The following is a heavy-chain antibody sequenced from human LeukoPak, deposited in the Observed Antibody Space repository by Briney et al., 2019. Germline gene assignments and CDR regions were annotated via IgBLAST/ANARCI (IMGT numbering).Heavy chain of an antibody. V-gene: IGHV4-59*08. Sequence: MTSETLSLTCTVSGGSISSYYWSWIRQPPGKGPEWIGYIYYSGSTNYNPSLKSRVTISVDTSKNQFSLKLSSVTAADTAVYYCARTRIAAAGYNWFDPWGQGTLVTVSS. CDR3: ARTRIAAAGYNWFDP. CDR2: IYYSGST. J-gene: IGHJ5*02. D-gene: IGHD6-13*01. CDR1: GGSISSYY.